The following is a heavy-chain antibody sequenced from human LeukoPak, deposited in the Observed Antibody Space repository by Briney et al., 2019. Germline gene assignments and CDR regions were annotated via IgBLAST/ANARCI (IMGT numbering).Heavy chain of an antibody. CDR2: ISYDGSIN. D-gene: IGHD6-13*01. CDR3: ARGSYSSSWKTFDY. V-gene: IGHV3-30*04. Sequence: PGGSLRLSCAASGFTFSSYAMHWVRQAPGKGLEWVALISYDGSINDYANSVKGRFTISRDNSKNTLYLQMNSLRADDTAMYYCARGSYSSSWKTFDYWGQGTLVTVPS. CDR1: GFTFSSYA. J-gene: IGHJ4*02.